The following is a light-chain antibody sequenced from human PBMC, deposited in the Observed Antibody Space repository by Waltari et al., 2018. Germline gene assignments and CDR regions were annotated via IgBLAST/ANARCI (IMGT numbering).Light chain of an antibody. J-gene: IGLJ3*02. CDR2: DGT. CDR3: LLSYAGARV. CDR1: TGPVTNDHF. V-gene: IGLV7-46*01. Sequence: QAVVTQEPSLTVSPGGTVTPTCGSSTGPVTNDHFPYWFQQKPGQAPRALICDGTNRQSWTPARFSGSLVGGKAALTLSGAQPEDETVYYCLLSYAGARVFGGGTKLTVL.